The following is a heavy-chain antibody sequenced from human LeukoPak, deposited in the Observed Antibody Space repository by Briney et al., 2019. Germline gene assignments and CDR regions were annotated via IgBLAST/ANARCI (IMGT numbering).Heavy chain of an antibody. Sequence: ASVKVSCKAAGYTFTGYYMHWVRQAPGQGLEWMGWINPNSGVTNYAQKFQGRVTMTRDTSISTAYMELSRLRSDDTAVYYCARDRVSGSPDYYYYYMDVWGKGTTVTVSS. CDR1: GYTFTGYY. V-gene: IGHV1-2*02. CDR3: ARDRVSGSPDYYYYYMDV. J-gene: IGHJ6*03. CDR2: INPNSGVT. D-gene: IGHD1-26*01.